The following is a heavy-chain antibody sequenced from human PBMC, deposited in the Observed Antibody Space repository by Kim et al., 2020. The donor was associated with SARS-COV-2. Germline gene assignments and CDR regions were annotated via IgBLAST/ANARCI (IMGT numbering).Heavy chain of an antibody. D-gene: IGHD3-16*01. V-gene: IGHV3-48*02. Sequence: STKYYAEPVKGRFTISRDNAKNSLYLQMNSLRDEDTAVYYCARVRGGANDYWGQGTLVTVSS. CDR3: ARVRGGANDY. CDR2: STK. J-gene: IGHJ4*02.